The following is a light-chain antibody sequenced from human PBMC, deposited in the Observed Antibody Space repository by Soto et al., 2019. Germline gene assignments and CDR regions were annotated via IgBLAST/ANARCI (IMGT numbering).Light chain of an antibody. CDR1: SSNIGGNS. Sequence: QSVLTQPPSVSAAPGQKVTISCSGSSSNIGGNSVSWYQQLPGTAPKLLIYDDNKRPSGIPDRFSGSKSGTSATLGITGFQTGDEADYYCGSWDSSLSAYVFGTGTKVTL. V-gene: IGLV1-51*01. CDR2: DDN. J-gene: IGLJ1*01. CDR3: GSWDSSLSAYV.